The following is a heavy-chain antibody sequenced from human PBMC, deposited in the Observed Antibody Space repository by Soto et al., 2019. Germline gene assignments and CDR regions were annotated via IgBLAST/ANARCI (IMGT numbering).Heavy chain of an antibody. Sequence: SETLSLTCVITNTSISSSNWWSWVRQAPGKGLEWIGEIYHTGRTNYAPSLKSRVTMSIDKSNNRFSLRLTSLTAADTAVYYCVRDEAHYDILTGSSLGRAFDISGQGTMVTVSS. D-gene: IGHD3-9*01. CDR3: VRDEAHYDILTGSSLGRAFDI. V-gene: IGHV4-4*02. J-gene: IGHJ3*02. CDR1: NTSISSSNW. CDR2: IYHTGRT.